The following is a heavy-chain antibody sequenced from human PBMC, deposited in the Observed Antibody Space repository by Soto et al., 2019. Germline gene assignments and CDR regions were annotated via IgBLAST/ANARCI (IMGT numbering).Heavy chain of an antibody. Sequence: GGSLRLSCAASGFTFSSYGMHWVRQAPGKGLEWVAVISYDGSNKYYADSVKGRFTISRDNSKNTLYLQMNSLRAEDTAVYYCAKDGDNCSGGSCYSRFDPWGQGTLVTVSS. V-gene: IGHV3-30*18. CDR3: AKDGDNCSGGSCYSRFDP. J-gene: IGHJ5*02. D-gene: IGHD2-15*01. CDR1: GFTFSSYG. CDR2: ISYDGSNK.